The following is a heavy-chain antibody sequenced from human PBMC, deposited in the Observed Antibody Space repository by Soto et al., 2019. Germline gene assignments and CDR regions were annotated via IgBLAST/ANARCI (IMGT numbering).Heavy chain of an antibody. CDR1: GGSITTGGRY. D-gene: IGHD1-1*01. V-gene: IGHV4-31*02. J-gene: IGHJ3*02. Sequence: QVRLQEWGPGLVKPSQTLSLKCSVSGGSITTGGRYWSWIRQLPGKGLEWIGDIYYSGNTYYNASLKRRGTISGEAAKNQFSLKLSSVTAADTAVYYCAQALVFTGGDGFESWGQGRLVTVAS. CDR2: IYYSGNT. CDR3: AQALVFTGGDGFES.